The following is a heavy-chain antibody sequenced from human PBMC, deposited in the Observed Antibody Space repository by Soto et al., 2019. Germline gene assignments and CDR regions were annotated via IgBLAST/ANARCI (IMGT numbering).Heavy chain of an antibody. CDR1: GYTFTSYY. CDR2: INPSGGST. J-gene: IGHJ4*02. D-gene: IGHD3-22*01. CDR3: ARVSHKGYYDSSGYFCY. Sequence: AASVKVSCKASGYTFTSYYMHWVRQAPGQGLEWMGIINPSGGSTSYAQKFQGRVTMTRDTSTSTVYMELSSLRSEDTAVYYCARVSHKGYYDSSGYFCYWGQGTLVTVSS. V-gene: IGHV1-46*01.